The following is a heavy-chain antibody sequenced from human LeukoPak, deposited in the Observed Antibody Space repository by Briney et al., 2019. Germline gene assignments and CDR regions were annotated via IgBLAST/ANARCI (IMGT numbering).Heavy chain of an antibody. CDR1: GGSISSYY. J-gene: IGHJ1*01. D-gene: IGHD1-26*01. CDR3: AICDSGSPLAEYFQH. CDR2: IYTSGST. Sequence: SETLSLTCTVSGGSISSYYWSWIRQPAGKGLEWIGRIYTSGSTNYNPSLKSRVTMSVDTSKNQFSLKLSSVTAADTAVYYCAICDSGSPLAEYFQHWGQGTLVTVSS. V-gene: IGHV4-4*07.